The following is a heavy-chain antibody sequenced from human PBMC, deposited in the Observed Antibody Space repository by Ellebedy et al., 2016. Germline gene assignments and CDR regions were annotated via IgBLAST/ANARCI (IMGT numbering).Heavy chain of an antibody. CDR1: GGTFSSYA. Sequence: ASVKVSCXASGGTFSSYAISWVRQAPGQGLEWMGWINPNSGGTNYAQKFQGRVTMTRDTSISTAYMELSRLRSDDTAVYYCARAVGAFDYWGQGTLVTVSS. CDR2: INPNSGGT. CDR3: ARAVGAFDY. V-gene: IGHV1-2*02. D-gene: IGHD1-26*01. J-gene: IGHJ4*02.